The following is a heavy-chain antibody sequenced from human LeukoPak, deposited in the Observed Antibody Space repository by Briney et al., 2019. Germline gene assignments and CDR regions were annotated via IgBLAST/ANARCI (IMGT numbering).Heavy chain of an antibody. CDR3: AKDNYGGIFAS. V-gene: IGHV3-23*01. J-gene: IGHJ4*02. D-gene: IGHD4-17*01. CDR2: ISDTVRDT. CDR1: GFTFSAYG. Sequence: GSLRLSCAASGFTFSAYGMSWVRQAPGKGLEWVSHISDTVRDTWYANSVKGRFIISRDNSRDTVYLQMSSLRPEDTALYFCAKDNYGGIFASWGQGTLVTVSS.